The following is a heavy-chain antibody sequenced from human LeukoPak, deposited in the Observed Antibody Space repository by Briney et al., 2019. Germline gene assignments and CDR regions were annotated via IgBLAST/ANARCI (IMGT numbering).Heavy chain of an antibody. CDR1: GGSICSYY. J-gene: IGHJ3*02. V-gene: IGHV4-59*01. CDR2: IYYSGST. Sequence: PSEPLSLTCTVSGGSICSYYWRWLRQPPGKGLVWIGYIYYSGSTNYNPSLESRVNISVYTSKNYVSLKLSSVSAADTAVDYAAGEGGGAGIWQANVFDIWRQGTIVTVSS. CDR3: AGEGGGAGIWQANVFDI. D-gene: IGHD6-19*01.